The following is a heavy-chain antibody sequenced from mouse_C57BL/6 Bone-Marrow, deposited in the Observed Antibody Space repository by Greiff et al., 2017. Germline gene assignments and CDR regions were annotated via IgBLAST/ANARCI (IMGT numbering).Heavy chain of an antibody. CDR1: GYAFRSSW. J-gene: IGHJ2*01. CDR3: ANLKLLAY. D-gene: IGHD3-2*02. Sequence: QVQLQQSGPELVKPGASVKLSCKASGYAFRSSWMNWVKQRPGQGLAWIGRLYPGAGDTNYNGKFKGKATLTADKSSSTAYMKLSSPTSEDSAGECCANLKLLAYWGQGTTLTVSS. V-gene: IGHV1-82*01. CDR2: LYPGAGDT.